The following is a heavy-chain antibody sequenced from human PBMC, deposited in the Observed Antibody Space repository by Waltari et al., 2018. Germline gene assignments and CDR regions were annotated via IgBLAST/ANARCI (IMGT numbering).Heavy chain of an antibody. J-gene: IGHJ6*02. Sequence: QVQLVESGGGVVQPGGSLRLSCAASGFALNNYGIYWVTQAPGKGLYWVALTLYDGSNIDYRDSVKGRFTITRDDSKNTLYLEMKSLRADDTAVYYCARDVVRGVPVGGYNGLDVWGQGTTVTVSS. CDR1: GFALNNYG. CDR2: TLYDGSNI. CDR3: ARDVVRGVPVGGYNGLDV. V-gene: IGHV3-33*01. D-gene: IGHD3-10*01.